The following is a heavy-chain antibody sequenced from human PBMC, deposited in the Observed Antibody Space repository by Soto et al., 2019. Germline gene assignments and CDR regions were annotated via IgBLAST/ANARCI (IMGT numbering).Heavy chain of an antibody. CDR2: ISTFNGNA. J-gene: IGHJ4*02. CDR1: GYTFSSNG. CDR3: ARLHGYSSGWYDY. D-gene: IGHD6-19*01. Sequence: QVQLVQSGAEVKKPGASVKVSCKASGYTFSSNGVSWVRQAPGQGLEWMGWISTFNGNAHYAQKCQGSVTMTTDTSTNTAYMELTSLSSDDTAVYYCARLHGYSSGWYDYWGQGTLVTVSS. V-gene: IGHV1-18*04.